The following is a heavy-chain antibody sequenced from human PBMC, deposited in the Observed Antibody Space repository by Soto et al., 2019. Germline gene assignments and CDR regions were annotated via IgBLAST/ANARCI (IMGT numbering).Heavy chain of an antibody. V-gene: IGHV3-33*01. CDR3: ARDDDYGDKGLDY. CDR1: GFTFGRHG. D-gene: IGHD4-17*01. Sequence: QVQLVESGGGVVQPGGSLRLSCAASGFTFGRHGMHWVRQAPGKGLEWVAVLGRDGRRASYADSVKGRFTISRDKGQNTLYLQMNSLRDEETAVYYCARDDDYGDKGLDYWGQGTLGTVSS. J-gene: IGHJ4*02. CDR2: LGRDGRRA.